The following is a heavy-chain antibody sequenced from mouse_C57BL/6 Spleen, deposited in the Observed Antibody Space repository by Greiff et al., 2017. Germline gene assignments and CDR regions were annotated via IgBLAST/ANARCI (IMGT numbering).Heavy chain of an antibody. V-gene: IGHV1-47*01. Sequence: QVQVKQSGAELVKPGASVKMSCKASGYTFTTSPIEWLKQTHGKSLEWIGNFHPYNDDTKYNEKFKGKATLTVETSSITAYLELSRLTSDYSAVYDCAIIYVGYSALDYWGQGTSVTVSS. CDR1: GYTFTTSP. CDR2: FHPYNDDT. CDR3: AIIYVGYSALDY. J-gene: IGHJ4*01. D-gene: IGHD2-3*01.